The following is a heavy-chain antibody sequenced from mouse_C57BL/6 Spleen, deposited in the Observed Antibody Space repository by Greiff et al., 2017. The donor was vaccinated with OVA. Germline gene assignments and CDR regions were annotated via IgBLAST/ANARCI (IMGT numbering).Heavy chain of an antibody. CDR2: IYPSDSET. D-gene: IGHD2-5*01. Sequence: QVQLKQPGAELVRPGSSVKLSCKASGYTFTSYWMDWVKQRPGQGLEWIGNIYPSDSETHYNQKFKDKATLTVDKSSSTAYMQLSSLTSEDSAVYYCAREAYYSNYDGVDYWGQGTTLTVSS. V-gene: IGHV1-61*01. CDR1: GYTFTSYW. CDR3: AREAYYSNYDGVDY. J-gene: IGHJ2*01.